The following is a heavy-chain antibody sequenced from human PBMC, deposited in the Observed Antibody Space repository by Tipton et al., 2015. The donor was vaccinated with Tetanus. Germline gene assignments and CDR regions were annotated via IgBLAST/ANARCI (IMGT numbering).Heavy chain of an antibody. CDR3: GKGEAHYYPMDV. Sequence: SLRLSCVASGFTFRDFAMSWVRQAPGKGLEWVAGISGRSTSIYYADSVKGRFTISRDNSMNTLYLQMNTLRAEDSALYYCGKGEAHYYPMDVWGQGTTVTVSS. V-gene: IGHV3-23*01. CDR1: GFTFRDFA. CDR2: ISGRSTSI. J-gene: IGHJ6*01.